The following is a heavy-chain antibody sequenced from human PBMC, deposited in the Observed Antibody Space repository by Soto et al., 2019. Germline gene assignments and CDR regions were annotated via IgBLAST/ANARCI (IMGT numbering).Heavy chain of an antibody. CDR1: GFTFSSYA. CDR3: ARDFVVVPAAPPSDAFDI. CDR2: ISYDGSNK. D-gene: IGHD2-2*01. J-gene: IGHJ3*02. Sequence: GGSLRLSCAASGFTFSSYAMHWVRQAPGKGLEWVAVISYDGSNKYYADSVKGRFTISRDNSKNTLYLQMNSLRAEDTAVYYCARDFVVVPAAPPSDAFDIWGQGTMVTVSS. V-gene: IGHV3-30-3*01.